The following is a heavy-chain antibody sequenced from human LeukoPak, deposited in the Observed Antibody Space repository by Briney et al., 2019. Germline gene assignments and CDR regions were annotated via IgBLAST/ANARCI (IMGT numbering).Heavy chain of an antibody. J-gene: IGHJ4*02. CDR2: INHSGST. Sequence: SETLSLTCAVYGGSFSGYYWSWIRQPPGKGLEWIGEINHSGSTNYNPSLKSRVTISVDTSKNQFSLKLSSVTAADMAVYYCARATWGSYRYPPHFDYWGQGTLVTVSS. CDR1: GGSFSGYY. V-gene: IGHV4-34*01. D-gene: IGHD3-16*02. CDR3: ARATWGSYRYPPHFDY.